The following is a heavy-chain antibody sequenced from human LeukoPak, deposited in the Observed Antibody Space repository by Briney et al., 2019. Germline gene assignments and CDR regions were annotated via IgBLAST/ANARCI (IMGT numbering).Heavy chain of an antibody. CDR3: ARVKKRSIAARDYYYYGMDV. CDR2: INHSGST. J-gene: IGHJ6*02. D-gene: IGHD6-6*01. CDR1: GGSFSGYY. V-gene: IGHV4-34*01. Sequence: PSETLSLTCAVYGGSFSGYYWSWIRQPPGKGLEWIGEINHSGSTNYNPSLKSRVTISVDTSKNQFSLKLSSVTAADMAVYYCARVKKRSIAARDYYYYGMDVWGQGTTVTVSS.